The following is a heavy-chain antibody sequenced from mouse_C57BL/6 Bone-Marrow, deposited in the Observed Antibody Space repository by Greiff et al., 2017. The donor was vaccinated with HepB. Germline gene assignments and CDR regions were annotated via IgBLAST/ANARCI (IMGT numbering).Heavy chain of an antibody. CDR1: GYAFSSYW. V-gene: IGHV1-80*01. CDR3: ARCVCGNYRDYAMDY. CDR2: IYPGDGDT. Sequence: VQLQQSGAELVKPGASVKISCKASGYAFSSYWMNWVKQRPGKGLEWIGQIYPGDGDTNYNGKFKGKATLTADKSSSTAYMQLSSLTSEDSAVYFCARCVCGNYRDYAMDYWGQGTSVTVSS. J-gene: IGHJ4*01. D-gene: IGHD2-1*01.